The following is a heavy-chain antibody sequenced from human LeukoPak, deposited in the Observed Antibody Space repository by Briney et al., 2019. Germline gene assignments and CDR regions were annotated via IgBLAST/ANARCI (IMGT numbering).Heavy chain of an antibody. CDR1: GGTFSSYA. Sequence: SVKVSCKASGGTFSSYAISWVRQAPGQGLEWMGGIIPIFGTANYAQKFQGRVTITADESTSTAYMEPSSLRSEDTAVYYCARDYYYDSSGCPNYWGQGTLVTVSS. CDR3: ARDYYYDSSGCPNY. CDR2: IIPIFGTA. V-gene: IGHV1-69*13. J-gene: IGHJ4*02. D-gene: IGHD3-22*01.